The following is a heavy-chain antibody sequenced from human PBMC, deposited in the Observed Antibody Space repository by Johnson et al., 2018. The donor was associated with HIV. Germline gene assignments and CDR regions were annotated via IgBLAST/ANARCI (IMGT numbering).Heavy chain of an antibody. D-gene: IGHD3-22*01. Sequence: QVQLVESGGGVVQPGRSLRLSCAASGFTFSSCAMHWVRQAPGKGLEWETIISYDGINKYYAESVKGRFTISRDNSYNTLYLQMNSLRTEDTAVYYCAREHGPDEGYYDGRYYSGFDIWGQGTMVTVSS. J-gene: IGHJ3*02. CDR3: AREHGPDEGYYDGRYYSGFDI. CDR2: ISYDGINK. V-gene: IGHV3-30*04. CDR1: GFTFSSCA.